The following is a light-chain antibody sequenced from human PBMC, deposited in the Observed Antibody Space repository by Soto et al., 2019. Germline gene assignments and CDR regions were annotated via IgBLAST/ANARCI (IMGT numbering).Light chain of an antibody. CDR1: SSNIGSNA. J-gene: IGLJ3*02. CDR2: SDD. Sequence: QSVLTQPPSASGAPGQRVNISCSGSSSNIGSNAVSWYQHFPGTAPKVLIYSDDQRPSGVPDRFSGSKSGTSASLAISGLQAEDEADYFCAAWGDSLNTWVFGGGTKLTVL. CDR3: AAWGDSLNTWV. V-gene: IGLV1-44*01.